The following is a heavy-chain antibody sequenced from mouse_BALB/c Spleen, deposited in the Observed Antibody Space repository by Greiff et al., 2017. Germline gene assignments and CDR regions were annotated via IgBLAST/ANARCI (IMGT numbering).Heavy chain of an antibody. D-gene: IGHD2-4*01. CDR2: INPSNGRT. Sequence: QVQLQQPGAELVKPGASVKLSCKASGYTFTSYWMHWVKQRPGQGLEWIGEINPSNGRTNYNEKFKSKATLTVDKSSSTAYMQLSSLTSEDSAVYYCARSMITYAMDYWGQGTSVTVSS. CDR3: ARSMITYAMDY. J-gene: IGHJ4*01. CDR1: GYTFTSYW. V-gene: IGHV1S81*02.